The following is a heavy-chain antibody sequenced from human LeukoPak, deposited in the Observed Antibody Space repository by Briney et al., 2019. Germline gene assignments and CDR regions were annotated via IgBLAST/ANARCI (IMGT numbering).Heavy chain of an antibody. CDR1: GGSISSYY. CDR3: ARSTTRGRAFDI. Sequence: SETLSLTCTVSGGSISSYYWSWIRQPAGKGLEWIGRIYTSGSTNYNPSLKSRVTMSVDTSKNHFSLKLSSVTAADTAVYFCARSTTRGRAFDIWGQGTMVTVSS. D-gene: IGHD3-3*01. CDR2: IYTSGST. V-gene: IGHV4-4*07. J-gene: IGHJ3*02.